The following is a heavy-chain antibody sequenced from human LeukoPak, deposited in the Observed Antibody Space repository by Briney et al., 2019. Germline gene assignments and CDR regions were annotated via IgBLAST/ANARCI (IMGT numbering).Heavy chain of an antibody. Sequence: KASETLSLTCTVSGGSISSSSYYWGWIRQPPGKGLEWIGSIYYSGSTYYNPSLKSRVTISVDTSKNQFSLKLSSVTAADTAVYYCARKKHLDYWGQGTLVTVSS. CDR2: IYYSGST. CDR3: ARKKHLDY. J-gene: IGHJ4*02. V-gene: IGHV4-39*01. CDR1: GGSISSSSYY.